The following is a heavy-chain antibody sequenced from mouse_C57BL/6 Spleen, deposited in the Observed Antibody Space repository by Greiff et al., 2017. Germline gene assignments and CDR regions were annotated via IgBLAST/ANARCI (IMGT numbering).Heavy chain of an antibody. CDR1: GYTFTSYW. CDR2: IDPSDSYT. CDR3: ARSYYYGSSYVWYFEG. D-gene: IGHD1-1*01. Sequence: VQLQQPGAELVMPGASVKLSCKASGYTFTSYWMHWVKQRPGQGLEWIGEIDPSDSYTNYNHKFKGKSTLTVDKSSSTAYMQLSSLTSEDSAVYYCARSYYYGSSYVWYFEGWGTGTTVTVSS. J-gene: IGHJ1*03. V-gene: IGHV1-69*01.